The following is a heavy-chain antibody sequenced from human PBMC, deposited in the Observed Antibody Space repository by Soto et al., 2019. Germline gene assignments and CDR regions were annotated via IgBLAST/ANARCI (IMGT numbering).Heavy chain of an antibody. D-gene: IGHD1-26*01. V-gene: IGHV4-59*01. CDR3: ARGVGSSPPRY. Sequence: QVQLQESGPGQVKPSETLALTCTISGASISVYYWSWVRQPPGHELEWIGYIYASGSPYYNPSLRSRVTLSADTSKNQISLKLTSPTAADTAVYYCARGVGSSPPRYWGRGPLVTVSS. J-gene: IGHJ4*02. CDR1: GASISVYY. CDR2: IYASGSP.